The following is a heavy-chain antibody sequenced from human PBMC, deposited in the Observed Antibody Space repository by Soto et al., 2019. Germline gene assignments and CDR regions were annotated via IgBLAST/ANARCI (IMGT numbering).Heavy chain of an antibody. V-gene: IGHV2-26*01. Sequence: QVTLKEFGPVLVKPSETLTLTCSVSGFSLSDTTMGVSWIRQPPRKALEWLAHIFSNDEKSYSTSLKTRLTISKDTSRSQVVLTMTNMDPVDTATYYCARIHSITWGSYFYGMDVWGQGTTVTVSS. D-gene: IGHD3-16*01. CDR3: ARIHSITWGSYFYGMDV. J-gene: IGHJ6*02. CDR2: IFSNDEK. CDR1: GFSLSDTTMG.